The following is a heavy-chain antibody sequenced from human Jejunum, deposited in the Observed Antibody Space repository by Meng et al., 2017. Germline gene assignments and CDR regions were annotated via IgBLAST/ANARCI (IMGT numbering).Heavy chain of an antibody. V-gene: IGHV3-23*01. Sequence: GESLKISCAASGFTLDTYAMSWVRQSPGKGLEWVSTISGSGGSTYYADSVKGRFSLSRDNSKNTLYLDMNSLRAEDTAIYYCAKLPGYNSGLFDPIEYWGQGTLVTVSS. CDR3: AKLPGYNSGLFDPIEY. CDR1: GFTLDTYA. D-gene: IGHD6-19*01. CDR2: ISGSGGST. J-gene: IGHJ4*02.